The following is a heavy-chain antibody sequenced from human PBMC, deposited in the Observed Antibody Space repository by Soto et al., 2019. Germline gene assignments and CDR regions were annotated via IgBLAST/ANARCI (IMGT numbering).Heavy chain of an antibody. V-gene: IGHV3-9*01. CDR1: GFTFDDYA. D-gene: IGHD6-19*01. Sequence: ESGGGLVQPGRSLRLSCAASGFTFDDYAMHWVRQAPGKGLEWVSGISWNSGSIGYADSVKGRFTISRDDSKNTLYLQMSSLKTEDTAVYYCRTQWLDWGQGTLVTVSS. J-gene: IGHJ4*02. CDR2: ISWNSGSI. CDR3: RTQWLD.